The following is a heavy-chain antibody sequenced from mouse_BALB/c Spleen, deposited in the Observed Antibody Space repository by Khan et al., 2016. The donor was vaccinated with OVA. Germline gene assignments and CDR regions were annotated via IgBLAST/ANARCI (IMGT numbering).Heavy chain of an antibody. Sequence: DLVKPGASVKLSCKASGYTFTSYWINWIKQRPGQGLEWVGQISPGSGSAYYNEVFKDKATLTIDTSSTTAYIQLSSLSFEDSAVYFAAISNYYGRSLYAMGYWGQGTSVTVSS. J-gene: IGHJ4*01. CDR2: ISPGSGSA. CDR3: AISNYYGRSLYAMGY. V-gene: IGHV1S41*01. D-gene: IGHD1-1*01. CDR1: GYTFTSYW.